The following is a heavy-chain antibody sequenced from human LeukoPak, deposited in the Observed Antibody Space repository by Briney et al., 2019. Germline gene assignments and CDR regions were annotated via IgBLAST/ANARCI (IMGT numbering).Heavy chain of an antibody. CDR1: GFTSSRHW. V-gene: IGHV3-7*01. J-gene: IGHJ4*02. D-gene: IGHD6-25*01. CDR2: IKEDASEE. CDR3: AIAAGWELGY. Sequence: PGGCLRLSCAVSGFTSSRHWMSWVRQTPEKGLEWVANIKEDASEENYVDSVKGRFTISRDNAKNSLYLQMNSLRAEDTAVYYCAIAAGWELGYWGQGTLVTVSS.